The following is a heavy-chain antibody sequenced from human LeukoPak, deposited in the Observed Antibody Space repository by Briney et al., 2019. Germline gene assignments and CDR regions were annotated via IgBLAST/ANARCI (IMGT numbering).Heavy chain of an antibody. Sequence: GGSLRLSCAASGFTFSSYSMNWVRQAPGKGLEWVSSISSSSSYIYYADSVKGRFTISRDISKNTLYLQMNSLRVEDTAVYYCARESRRYPILTGYKLTYYFDSWGQGTLVTVSS. D-gene: IGHD3-9*01. CDR2: ISSSSSYI. V-gene: IGHV3-21*04. CDR1: GFTFSSYS. CDR3: ARESRRYPILTGYKLTYYFDS. J-gene: IGHJ4*02.